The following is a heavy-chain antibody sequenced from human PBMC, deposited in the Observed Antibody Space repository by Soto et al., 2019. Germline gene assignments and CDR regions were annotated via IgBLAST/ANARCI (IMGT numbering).Heavy chain of an antibody. V-gene: IGHV4-59*01. D-gene: IGHD3-3*01. Sequence: SETLSLTCTVSGGSISSYYWSWIRQPPGKGLEWIGYIYYSGSTNYNPSLKSRVTISVDTSKNQFSLKLSSVTAADTAVYYCARNYDFWRRSFVYWGQGTLVTV. J-gene: IGHJ4*02. CDR2: IYYSGST. CDR1: GGSISSYY. CDR3: ARNYDFWRRSFVY.